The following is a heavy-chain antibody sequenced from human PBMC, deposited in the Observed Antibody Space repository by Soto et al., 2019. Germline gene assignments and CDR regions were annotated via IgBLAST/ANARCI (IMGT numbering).Heavy chain of an antibody. V-gene: IGHV4-39*01. J-gene: IGHJ4*02. CDR1: GSSINSSGYY. CDR3: ARLPSRHLVDY. CDR2: MFYGGST. Sequence: KPSETLSLTCTVSGSSINSSGYYWGWIRQPPGKGLEWIGSMFYGGSTYYNPSLKSRVTVSVDTSKNQFSLNLRSVTAADTAVYYCARLPSRHLVDYWGQGTLVTVSS. D-gene: IGHD3-3*02.